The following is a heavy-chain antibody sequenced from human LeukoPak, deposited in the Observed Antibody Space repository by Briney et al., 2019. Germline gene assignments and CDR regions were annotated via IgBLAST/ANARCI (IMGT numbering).Heavy chain of an antibody. J-gene: IGHJ5*02. CDR1: GGSISSGGYS. V-gene: IGHV4-30-2*01. CDR3: ARDCRYCSSTSCYFWFDP. Sequence: SGTLSLTCAVSGGSISSGGYSWSWIRQPPGKGLEWIGYIYHSGSTYYNPSLKSRVTISVDRSKNQFSLKLSSVTAADTAVYYCARDCRYCSSTSCYFWFDPWGQGTLVTVSS. CDR2: IYHSGST. D-gene: IGHD2-2*01.